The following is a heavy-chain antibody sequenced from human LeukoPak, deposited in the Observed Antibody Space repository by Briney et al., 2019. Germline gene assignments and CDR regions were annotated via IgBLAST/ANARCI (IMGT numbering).Heavy chain of an antibody. D-gene: IGHD2-2*01. V-gene: IGHV4-61*02. CDR2: IYGSGST. J-gene: IGHJ5*02. Sequence: SETLSLTCTVSGGSIISNNFYWSWIRQPAGKGLEWIGRIYGSGSTNYSPSLSSRVTISMDTSKNQFSLNLNSVTAADTAVYFCARGWGSTSSNYFDPWGQGTLVTVSS. CDR1: GGSIISNNFY. CDR3: ARGWGSTSSNYFDP.